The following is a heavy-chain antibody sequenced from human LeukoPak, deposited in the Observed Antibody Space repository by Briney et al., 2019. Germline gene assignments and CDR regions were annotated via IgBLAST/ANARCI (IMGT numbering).Heavy chain of an antibody. CDR1: GGSMTSHY. V-gene: IGHV4-59*08. CDR3: TRLTLTKTWFDP. J-gene: IGHJ5*02. D-gene: IGHD4-11*01. Sequence: SETLSLTCIVSGGSMTSHYWGWIRQPPGKSLEWIGYVFYKGNSNYNPSLKSRLTMSVDTSKNQFSLKLSSVTAADTAVYFCTRLTLTKTWFDPWGQGALVTVSS. CDR2: VFYKGNS.